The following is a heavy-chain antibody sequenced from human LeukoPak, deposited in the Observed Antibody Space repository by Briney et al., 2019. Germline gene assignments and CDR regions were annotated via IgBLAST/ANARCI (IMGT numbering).Heavy chain of an antibody. D-gene: IGHD3-10*01. Sequence: PSETLSLTCTVSGGSISSYYWGWIRQPPGKGLEWIGEINHSGSTNYNPSLKSRVTISVDTSKNQFSLKLSSVTAADTAVYYCARRKGSGRFDYWGQGTLVTVSS. J-gene: IGHJ4*02. V-gene: IGHV4-34*01. CDR3: ARRKGSGRFDY. CDR1: GGSISSYY. CDR2: INHSGST.